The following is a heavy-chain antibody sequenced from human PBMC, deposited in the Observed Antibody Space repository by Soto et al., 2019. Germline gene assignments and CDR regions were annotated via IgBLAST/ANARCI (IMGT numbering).Heavy chain of an antibody. CDR3: ARIHGYYYLALNLFAP. D-gene: IGHD3-22*01. J-gene: IGHJ5*02. CDR2: MNPNSGNT. V-gene: IGHV1-8*01. Sequence: ASVKVSCKASGYTFTSYDINWVRQATGQGLEWMGWMNPNSGNTGYAQKFQGRVTMTRNTSISTAYMELSSLRSEDTAVYYCARIHGYYYLALNLFAPWGQGSLVTVSS. CDR1: GYTFTSYD.